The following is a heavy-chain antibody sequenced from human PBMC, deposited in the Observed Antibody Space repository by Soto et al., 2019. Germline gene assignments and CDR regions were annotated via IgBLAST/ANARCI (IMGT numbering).Heavy chain of an antibody. CDR1: GLTFSRYA. J-gene: IGHJ5*02. CDR3: AKAVGEYLYFFNT. D-gene: IGHD3-10*01. CDR2: IAASGHNT. V-gene: IGHV3-23*01. Sequence: EVQVLESGGGLIQPGGSLRLSCAFSGLTFSRYAASWVRQAPGKGLEWVSGIAASGHNTYYADSVEGRFTISRDNSNNTLFLQMNNLSAEDTAVYYCAKAVGEYLYFFNTWGQGILVTVSS.